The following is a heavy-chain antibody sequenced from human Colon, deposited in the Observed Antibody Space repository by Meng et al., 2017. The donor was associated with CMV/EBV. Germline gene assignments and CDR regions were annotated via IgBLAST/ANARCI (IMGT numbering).Heavy chain of an antibody. V-gene: IGHV3-15*01. D-gene: IGHD6-13*01. J-gene: IGHJ6*02. Sequence: GGSLRLSCEVSGFTFSKAWMSWVRQAPGKGLEWVGRIKDITDGGTIDYAAPVKGRFSLSRDDSKNTLYLQMNSLKTEDTAVYYCAAITAAAVTLYGMDVWGLGTTVTVSS. CDR1: GFTFSKAW. CDR3: AAITAAAVTLYGMDV. CDR2: IKDITDGGTI.